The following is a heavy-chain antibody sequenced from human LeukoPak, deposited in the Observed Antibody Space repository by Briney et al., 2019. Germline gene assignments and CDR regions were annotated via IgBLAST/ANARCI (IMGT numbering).Heavy chain of an antibody. CDR1: GGSISSYY. Sequence: SETLPLTCTVSGGSISSYYWSWIRQPPGKGLEWIGYIYYSGTTNYNLSLKSRVTISVDASKNQFSLKLSSVTAADTAVYYCARGGGYYDSSGPFQHWGQGTLVTVSS. CDR3: ARGGGYYDSSGPFQH. V-gene: IGHV4-59*01. CDR2: IYYSGTT. J-gene: IGHJ1*01. D-gene: IGHD3-22*01.